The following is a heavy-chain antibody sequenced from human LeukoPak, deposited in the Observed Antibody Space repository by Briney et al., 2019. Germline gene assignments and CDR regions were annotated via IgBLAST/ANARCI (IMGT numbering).Heavy chain of an antibody. CDR1: GFTFSSYA. J-gene: IGHJ6*04. Sequence: GGSLRLSCAASGFTFSSYAMSWVRQAPGKGLEWVANIKQDGGEKYYVGSVKGRFTISRDNAKNSLYLQMNSLRAEDTAVYYCAELGITMIGGVWGKGTTVTISS. V-gene: IGHV3-7*01. CDR3: AELGITMIGGV. D-gene: IGHD3-10*02. CDR2: IKQDGGEK.